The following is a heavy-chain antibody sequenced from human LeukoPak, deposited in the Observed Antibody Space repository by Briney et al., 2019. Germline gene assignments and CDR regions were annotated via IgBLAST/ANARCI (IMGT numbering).Heavy chain of an antibody. Sequence: TSVKVSCKASGYTFTSYDINWVRQAPGQGLEWMGGIIPIFGTANYAQKFQGRVTITADESTSTAYMELSSLRSEDTAVYYCARDTLLIVVPAAGAFDIWGQGTMVTVSS. CDR3: ARDTLLIVVPAAGAFDI. D-gene: IGHD2-2*01. CDR2: IIPIFGTA. CDR1: GYTFTSYD. J-gene: IGHJ3*02. V-gene: IGHV1-69*13.